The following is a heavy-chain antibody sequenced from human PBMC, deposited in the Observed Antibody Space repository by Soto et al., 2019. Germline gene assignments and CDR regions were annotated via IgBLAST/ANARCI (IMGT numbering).Heavy chain of an antibody. V-gene: IGHV3-30-3*01. J-gene: IGHJ4*02. CDR2: ISYDGSNK. D-gene: IGHD6-19*01. Sequence: QVQLVESGGGVVQPGRSLRLSCAASGFTFSSYAMHWVRQAPGKGLEWVAVISYDGSNKYYADSVKGRFTISRDNSKNMLYLQMNSLRAEDTAVYYCARETSSGWYYFDYWGQGTLVTVSS. CDR1: GFTFSSYA. CDR3: ARETSSGWYYFDY.